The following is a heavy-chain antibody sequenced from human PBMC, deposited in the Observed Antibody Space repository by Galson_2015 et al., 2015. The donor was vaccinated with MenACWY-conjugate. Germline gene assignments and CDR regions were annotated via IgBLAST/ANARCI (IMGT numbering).Heavy chain of an antibody. CDR2: VKSKSAGGTA. J-gene: IGHJ4*02. V-gene: IGHV3-15*01. CDR1: GFTFINAW. CDR3: TADYCSGGSCRED. D-gene: IGHD2-15*01. Sequence: SLRLSCAASGFTFINAWMSWVRQAPGKGLEWIGHVKSKSAGGTADYAAPVKGRFTISRDDSKSTLYLEMNSLKSEDKAVYYCTADYCSGGSCREDWGQGTLVAVSS.